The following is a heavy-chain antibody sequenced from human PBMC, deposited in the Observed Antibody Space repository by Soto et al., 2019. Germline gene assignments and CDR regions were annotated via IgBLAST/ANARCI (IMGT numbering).Heavy chain of an antibody. D-gene: IGHD3-22*01. CDR3: ARGYDSSGSPFDP. CDR1: GGSISSYY. CDR2: IYYSGST. J-gene: IGHJ5*02. V-gene: IGHV4-59*01. Sequence: SETLSLTCTVSGGSISSYYWSWIRQPPGKGLEWIGYIYYSGSTNYNPSLKSRVTISVDTSKNQFSLKLSSVTAADTAVYYCARGYDSSGSPFDPWGQGTLVTVSS.